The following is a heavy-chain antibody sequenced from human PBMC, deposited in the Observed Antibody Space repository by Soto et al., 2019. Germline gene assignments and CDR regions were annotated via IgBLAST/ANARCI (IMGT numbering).Heavy chain of an antibody. CDR1: GFTFRSYS. CDR3: ASLPMGREKTLDL. J-gene: IGHJ2*01. V-gene: IGHV3-48*02. CDR2: ISDASRAI. Sequence: EMQLVESGGDLVQRGGSVRLSCAASGFTFRSYSMNWVRQAPGKGLEWISYISDASRAIYYTDSVKGRFTISRDDAKNALYRQRLGPRDAATAVHYCASLPMGREKTLDLWAHSTRVTASS.